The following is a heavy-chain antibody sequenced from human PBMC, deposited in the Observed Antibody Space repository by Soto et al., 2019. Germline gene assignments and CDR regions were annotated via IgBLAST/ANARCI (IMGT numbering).Heavy chain of an antibody. CDR1: GFTFSSYA. Sequence: EVQLLESGGGLVQPGGSLRLSCAASGFTFSSYAMSWVRQAPGKGLEWVSAISGSGGSTYYADSVKGRFTISRDNSKNTLYLQMNSLRAEDTAVYYCAKDADGSSKMYYYDSSLEAFDIWGQGTMVTVSS. CDR3: AKDADGSSKMYYYDSSLEAFDI. J-gene: IGHJ3*02. V-gene: IGHV3-23*01. CDR2: ISGSGGST. D-gene: IGHD3-22*01.